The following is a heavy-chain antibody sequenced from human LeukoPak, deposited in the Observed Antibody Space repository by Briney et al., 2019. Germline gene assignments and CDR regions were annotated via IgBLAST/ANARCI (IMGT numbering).Heavy chain of an antibody. CDR2: IYSGGST. CDR1: GFTVSSNY. J-gene: IGHJ4*02. D-gene: IGHD3-22*01. V-gene: IGHV3-66*01. Sequence: GGSLRLSCAASGFTVSSNYMSWVRRAPGKGLEWVSVIYSGGSTYYADSVKGRFTISRDNSKNTLYLQMNSLRAEDTAVYYCARDLGTDYDSSGYYPLPHWGQGTLVTVSS. CDR3: ARDLGTDYDSSGYYPLPH.